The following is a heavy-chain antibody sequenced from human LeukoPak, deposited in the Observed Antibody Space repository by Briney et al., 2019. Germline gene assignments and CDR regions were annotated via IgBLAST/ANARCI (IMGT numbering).Heavy chain of an antibody. Sequence: GGSLRLSCAASGFTFSSYAMSWVRQAPGKGLEWVSAISGSGGSTYYADSVKGRFTISRDNSKNTLYLQMNSLRAEDTAVYYCARERGELQLWFGPANGRSPDAFDIWGQGTMVTVSS. CDR3: ARERGELQLWFGPANGRSPDAFDI. D-gene: IGHD3-10*01. J-gene: IGHJ3*02. CDR2: ISGSGGST. V-gene: IGHV3-23*01. CDR1: GFTFSSYA.